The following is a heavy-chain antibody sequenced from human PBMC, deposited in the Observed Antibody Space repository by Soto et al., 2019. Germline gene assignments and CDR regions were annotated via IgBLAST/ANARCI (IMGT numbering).Heavy chain of an antibody. CDR2: ISAYNGNT. V-gene: IGHV1-18*01. D-gene: IGHD5-12*01. CDR1: GYTFTSYG. J-gene: IGHJ5*02. CDR3: ARFLNSGYDPWFDP. Sequence: ASVKVSCTASGYTFTSYGISWVRQAPGQGLEWMGWISAYNGNTNYAQKLQGRVTMTTDTSTSTAYMELRSLRSDDTAVYYCARFLNSGYDPWFDPWGQGTLVTVSS.